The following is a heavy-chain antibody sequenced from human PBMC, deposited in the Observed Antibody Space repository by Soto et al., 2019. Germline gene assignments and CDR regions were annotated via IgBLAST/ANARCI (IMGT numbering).Heavy chain of an antibody. CDR2: TYYRSKWYN. Sequence: KQSQTLSLTCAISGDSVSSNSAAWNWIRQSPSRGLEWLGRTYYRSKWYNDYAVSVKSRITINPDTSKNQFSLQLNSVTPEDTAVYYCASSSSWYGWGSYFDYWGQGTLVTVSS. CDR3: ASSSSWYGWGSYFDY. V-gene: IGHV6-1*01. J-gene: IGHJ4*02. D-gene: IGHD6-13*01. CDR1: GDSVSSNSAA.